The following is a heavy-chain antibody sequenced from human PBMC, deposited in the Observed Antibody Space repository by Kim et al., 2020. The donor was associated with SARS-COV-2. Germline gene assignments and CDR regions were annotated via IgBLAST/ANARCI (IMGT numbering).Heavy chain of an antibody. Sequence: KFQGRVTITADESTSTAYMDLSSLGSEDPAVYYCARDRNYDSSYYGMDVWGQGTTVTVSS. J-gene: IGHJ6*02. D-gene: IGHD3-22*01. CDR3: ARDRNYDSSYYGMDV. V-gene: IGHV1-69*01.